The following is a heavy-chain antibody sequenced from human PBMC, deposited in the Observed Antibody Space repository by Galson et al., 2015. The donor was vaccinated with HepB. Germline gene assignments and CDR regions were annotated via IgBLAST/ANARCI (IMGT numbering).Heavy chain of an antibody. CDR3: ARHKMAAATLYYFDY. CDR2: IDPSDSYT. J-gene: IGHJ4*02. Sequence: QSGAEVKKPGESLRISCKGSGYSFTSYWISWVRQMPGKGLEWMGRIDPSDSYTNYSPSFQGHVTISADKSISTAYLQWSSLKASDTAMYYCARHKMAAATLYYFDYWGQGTLVTVSS. V-gene: IGHV5-10-1*01. CDR1: GYSFTSYW. D-gene: IGHD2-15*01.